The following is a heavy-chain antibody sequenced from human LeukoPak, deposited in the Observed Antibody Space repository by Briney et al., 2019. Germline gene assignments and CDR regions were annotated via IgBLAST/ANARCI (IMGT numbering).Heavy chain of an antibody. CDR3: AKKWSGDYDSSGVNDAFDI. CDR1: GFMFDDYG. J-gene: IGHJ3*02. Sequence: PGGSLRLSCGASGFMFDDYGMSWVRQAPGKGLEWVSGIFWHGGITAYADSVKDRFTISRDNSKNTLYLQMNSLRAEDTAVYYCAKKWSGDYDSSGVNDAFDIWGQGTMVTVSS. V-gene: IGHV3-20*04. D-gene: IGHD3-22*01. CDR2: IFWHGGIT.